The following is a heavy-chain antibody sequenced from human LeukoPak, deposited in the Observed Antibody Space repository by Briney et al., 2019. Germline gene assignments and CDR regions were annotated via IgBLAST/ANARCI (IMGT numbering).Heavy chain of an antibody. J-gene: IGHJ4*02. CDR1: GGSISSTNW. CDR3: AREGGPYRPLDY. Sequence: SETLSLTCGVSGGSISSTNWWTWVRQPPGEGLEWIGEVHLSGRTNYNPSLESRVTMSVDMSENHISLKLTTVTAADTAVYYCAREGGPYRPLDYSGQGTLVTVSS. CDR2: VHLSGRT. V-gene: IGHV4-4*02.